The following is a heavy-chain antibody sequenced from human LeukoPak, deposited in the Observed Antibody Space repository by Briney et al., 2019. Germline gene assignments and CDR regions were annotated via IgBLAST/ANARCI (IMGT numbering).Heavy chain of an antibody. CDR2: ISGSGGNT. CDR1: GFTFSSYA. Sequence: GGSLRLSCAASGFTFSSYAMNWVRQAPGKGLEWVSAISGSGGNTYYADSVKGRLTISRDNSKNTLYLQMNSLRAEDTAVYYCAKAYYDSSGIRYSDYWGQGTLVTVSS. V-gene: IGHV3-23*01. J-gene: IGHJ4*02. D-gene: IGHD3-22*01. CDR3: AKAYYDSSGIRYSDY.